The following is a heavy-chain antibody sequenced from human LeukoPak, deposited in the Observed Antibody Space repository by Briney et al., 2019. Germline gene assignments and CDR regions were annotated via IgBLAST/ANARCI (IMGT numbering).Heavy chain of an antibody. CDR3: AREGPYYDFWSGYYKVDY. V-gene: IGHV1-18*01. D-gene: IGHD3-3*01. Sequence: ASVKVSCKASGYTFTSYGISWVRQAPGQGLEWMGWISAYNGNTNYAQKLQGRVTMTTDTSTSTAYMELRSLRSDDTAVCYCAREGPYYDFWSGYYKVDYWGQGTLVTVSS. J-gene: IGHJ4*02. CDR2: ISAYNGNT. CDR1: GYTFTSYG.